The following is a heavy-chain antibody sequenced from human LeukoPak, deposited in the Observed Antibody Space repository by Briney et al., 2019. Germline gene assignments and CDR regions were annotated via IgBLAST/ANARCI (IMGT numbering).Heavy chain of an antibody. D-gene: IGHD6-19*01. CDR3: ARHCDSSGWGEYYYYYGMDV. Sequence: SETLSLTSPVSGGPISRSSYYWGGIRQPPGKGRGGIGGIYYGGATYYNPSLKSRVTISVDTSKNQFSLKLSSVTAADTAVYYCARHCDSSGWGEYYYYYGMDVWGQGTTVTVSS. V-gene: IGHV4-39*01. CDR1: GGPISRSSYY. CDR2: IYYGGAT. J-gene: IGHJ6*02.